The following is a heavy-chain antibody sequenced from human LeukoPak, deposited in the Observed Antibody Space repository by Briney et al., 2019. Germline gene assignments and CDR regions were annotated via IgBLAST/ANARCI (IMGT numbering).Heavy chain of an antibody. Sequence: PGGSLRLSCAASGFTFSSDWMHWVRQAPGKGLVWVSRINSDGSSITYADSVKGRFTISRDNAKNTLYLQMNSLRVDDTAVYYCAREGRVSGYDFDCWGQGTLVTVSS. J-gene: IGHJ4*02. CDR1: GFTFSSDW. V-gene: IGHV3-74*03. CDR3: AREGRVSGYDFDC. D-gene: IGHD5-12*01. CDR2: INSDGSSI.